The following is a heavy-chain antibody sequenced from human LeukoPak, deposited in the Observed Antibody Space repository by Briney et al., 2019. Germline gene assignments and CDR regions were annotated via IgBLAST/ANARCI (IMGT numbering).Heavy chain of an antibody. J-gene: IGHJ6*03. CDR3: ARVGYSFSINDWSRTGLGAYPTKYYYYMDV. Sequence: PSETLSLACAVYGGSFSDYSWSWIRQPPGKGLEWIGEINPSGGTNHNPSLMSRVSMSVDKSKNQISLRVSSVTAADTAVYYCARVGYSFSINDWSRTGLGAYPTKYYYYMDVWGKGTTVTVSS. CDR1: GGSFSDYS. CDR2: INPSGGT. D-gene: IGHD5-18*01. V-gene: IGHV4-34*01.